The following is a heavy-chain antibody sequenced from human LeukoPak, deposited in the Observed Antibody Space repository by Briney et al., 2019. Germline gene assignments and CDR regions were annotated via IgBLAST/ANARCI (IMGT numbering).Heavy chain of an antibody. Sequence: GGSLRLSCAASGFTFSSYWMSWVRQAPGKRLEWVANIKQDGSEQYYVDSVKGRFTISRDNAKNSLYLQMNSLRAEDTAVYYCASQNYYYGKDVWGQGTTVTGSS. CDR3: ASQNYYYGKDV. CDR2: IKQDGSEQ. J-gene: IGHJ6*02. V-gene: IGHV3-7*01. CDR1: GFTFSSYW.